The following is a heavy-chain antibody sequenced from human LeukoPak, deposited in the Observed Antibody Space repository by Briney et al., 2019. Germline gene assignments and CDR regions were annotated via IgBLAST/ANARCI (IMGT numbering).Heavy chain of an antibody. CDR1: GGSISSSSYY. J-gene: IGHJ6*02. CDR3: ATLNSYSSGNRDYYYYGMDV. CDR2: IYYSGST. V-gene: IGHV4-39*07. Sequence: SETLSLTCTVSGGSISSSSYYWGWIRQPPGKGLEWIGSIYYSGSTYYNPSLKSRVTISVDTSKNQFSLKLSSVTAADTAVYYCATLNSYSSGNRDYYYYGMDVWGQGTTVTVSS. D-gene: IGHD6-19*01.